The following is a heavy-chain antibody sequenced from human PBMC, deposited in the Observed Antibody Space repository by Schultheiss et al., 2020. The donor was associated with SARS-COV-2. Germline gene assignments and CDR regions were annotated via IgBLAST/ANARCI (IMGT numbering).Heavy chain of an antibody. V-gene: IGHV1-8*03. CDR3: ARWSSSGWYRGVFGY. CDR2: INPNSGNT. J-gene: IGHJ4*02. D-gene: IGHD6-19*01. CDR1: GYTFTSYD. Sequence: ASVKVSCKASGYTFTSYDINWVRQAPGQGLEWMGWINPNSGNTGYAQKFQGRVTITRNTSISTAYMELSSLRSEDTAVYYCARWSSSGWYRGVFGYWGQGTLVTVSS.